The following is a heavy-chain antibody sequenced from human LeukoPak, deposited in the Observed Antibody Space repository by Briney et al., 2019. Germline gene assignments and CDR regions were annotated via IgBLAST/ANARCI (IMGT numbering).Heavy chain of an antibody. V-gene: IGHV3-30*01. CDR1: GFTFSSYA. J-gene: IGHJ4*02. CDR2: ISYDGSNK. Sequence: GRSLRLSCAASGFTFSSYAMHWVRQAPGKGLEWVAVISYDGSNKYYADSVKGRFTISRDNSKNTLYLQMNSLRAEDTAVYYCARNEYSSSSVWFYFDYWGQGTLVTVSS. D-gene: IGHD6-6*01. CDR3: ARNEYSSSSVWFYFDY.